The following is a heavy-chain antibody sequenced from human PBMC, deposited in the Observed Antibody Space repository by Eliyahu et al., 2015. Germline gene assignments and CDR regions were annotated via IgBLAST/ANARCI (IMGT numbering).Heavy chain of an antibody. V-gene: IGHV3-23*01. CDR3: AKDLRGDGYYFDS. D-gene: IGHD2-21*02. Sequence: EVQLLESGGGLVQPGGSLRLSCAASGXTFPXHAMGWXRAGPGKGLEWVSAISGNGGNTFYADSVKGRFTISRDNSKNTLYLQMNSLRAEDTAVYYCAKDLRGDGYYFDSWGQGTLVTVSS. CDR1: GXTFPXHA. J-gene: IGHJ4*02. CDR2: ISGNGGNT.